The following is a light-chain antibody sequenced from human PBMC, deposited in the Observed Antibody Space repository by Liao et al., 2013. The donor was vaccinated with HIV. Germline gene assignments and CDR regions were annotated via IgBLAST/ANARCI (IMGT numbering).Light chain of an antibody. J-gene: IGLJ3*02. CDR1: GLGNKY. V-gene: IGLV3-1*01. Sequence: SYELIQPPAVSVSPGQTATITCSGDGLGNKYVCWYQKKPGQSPVLVIYQDSKRPSGIPERFSGSNSGNTATLTISGTQAMDEADYYCQAWDSNSGVFGGGTKLTVL. CDR3: QAWDSNSGV. CDR2: QDS.